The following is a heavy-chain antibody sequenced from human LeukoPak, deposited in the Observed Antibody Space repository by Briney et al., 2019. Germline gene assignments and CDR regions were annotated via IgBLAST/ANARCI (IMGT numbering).Heavy chain of an antibody. D-gene: IGHD3-10*01. CDR2: ISVYNGHT. Sequence: ASVKVSCKASGYTFSTYGISWVRQAPGQGLEWMGWISVYNGHTKYAQRFQDRVTMTTDTSTSTGYMELRSLRSDDTAVYYCARGEGAKTYYGSGNFDYWGQGTLVTVSS. J-gene: IGHJ4*02. CDR3: ARGEGAKTYYGSGNFDY. V-gene: IGHV1-18*01. CDR1: GYTFSTYG.